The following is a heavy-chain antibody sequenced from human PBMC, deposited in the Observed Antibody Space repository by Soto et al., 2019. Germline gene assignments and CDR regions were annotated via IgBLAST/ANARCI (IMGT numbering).Heavy chain of an antibody. J-gene: IGHJ3*02. CDR3: ARDVRSGSYYAADAFDI. CDR2: IIPIFGTA. CDR1: GGTFSSYA. D-gene: IGHD1-26*01. V-gene: IGHV1-69*13. Sequence: ASVKVSCKASGGTFSSYAISWVRQAPGQGLEWMGGIIPIFGTANYAQKFQGRVTITADESTSTAYTELSSLRSEDTAVYYCARDVRSGSYYAADAFDIWGQGTMVTVSS.